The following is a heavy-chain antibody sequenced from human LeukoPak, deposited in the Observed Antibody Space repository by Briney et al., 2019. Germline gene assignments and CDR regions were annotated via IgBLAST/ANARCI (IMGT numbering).Heavy chain of an antibody. CDR2: IFPGADSDM. Sequence: GESLRISCKASGYTITTYWIGWVRQTPHKGLEWVAIIFPGADSDMRYSPAFQGQVTISVDRSITPAYLQWSSLQATDIAIYSCTRNHFYGGGTYSDLFDALDFWGQGTIVTASS. V-gene: IGHV5-51*01. CDR1: GYTITTYW. J-gene: IGHJ3*01. CDR3: TRNHFYGGGTYSDLFDALDF. D-gene: IGHD3-10*01.